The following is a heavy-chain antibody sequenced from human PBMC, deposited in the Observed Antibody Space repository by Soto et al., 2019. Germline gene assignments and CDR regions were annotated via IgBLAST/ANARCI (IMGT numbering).Heavy chain of an antibody. J-gene: IGHJ2*01. Sequence: QVQLQESGPGLVKPSETLSLTCTVSGGSISSYYWSWIRQPPGKGLEWIGYIYYSGSTNYNPSLKTRVTISVDTSKNQFSLNLSSVPAADTAVYYCARVWGWYFDFWGRGTLVTVSS. D-gene: IGHD3-16*01. CDR3: ARVWGWYFDF. CDR2: IYYSGST. V-gene: IGHV4-59*01. CDR1: GGSISSYY.